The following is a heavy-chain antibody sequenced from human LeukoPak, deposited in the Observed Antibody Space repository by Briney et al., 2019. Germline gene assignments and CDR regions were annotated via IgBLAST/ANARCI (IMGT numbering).Heavy chain of an antibody. D-gene: IGHD2-21*02. CDR2: IHYGANT. J-gene: IGHJ4*01. Sequence: SETLSLTCTDSGVSSTSSSFCWGWIRQPPGKGPEWIGSIHYGANTYRNPSLKSRVTISMDTSKNHFPLSLSSVTAADTAVYYCTRNDAKMVTVAYRGQGTLVTVSS. V-gene: IGHV4-39*02. CDR1: GVSSTSSSFC. CDR3: TRNDAKMVTVAY.